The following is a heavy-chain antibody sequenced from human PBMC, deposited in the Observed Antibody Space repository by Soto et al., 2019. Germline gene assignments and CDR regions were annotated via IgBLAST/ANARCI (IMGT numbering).Heavy chain of an antibody. CDR1: GGSINSNY. J-gene: IGHJ4*02. CDR3: ARHINYDSGGYQCDFDY. Sequence: QVQLQESGPGLVKPSETLSLSCTVSGGSINSNYWSWIRQPPGKGLEWIGNIYHSGNTNYIPSLKSRVTISIATSKNHLSLKLSSVTAADTAVYYCARHINYDSGGYQCDFDYWGQGTLVTVSS. V-gene: IGHV4-59*08. CDR2: IYHSGNT. D-gene: IGHD3-22*01.